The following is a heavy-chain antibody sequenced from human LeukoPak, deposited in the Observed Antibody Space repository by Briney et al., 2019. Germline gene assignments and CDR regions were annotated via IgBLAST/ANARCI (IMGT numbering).Heavy chain of an antibody. V-gene: IGHV1-18*01. J-gene: IGHJ4*02. Sequence: ASVNVSCKASGYTFTSYGISWVRQAPGQGLEWMGWISAYKGNTNSAQKLQGRVTMTTDTSTSTAYMELRSLRSDDTAVYYCARGHSGSYYFGFDYWGQGTLVTVSS. CDR1: GYTFTSYG. CDR3: ARGHSGSYYFGFDY. CDR2: ISAYKGNT. D-gene: IGHD1-26*01.